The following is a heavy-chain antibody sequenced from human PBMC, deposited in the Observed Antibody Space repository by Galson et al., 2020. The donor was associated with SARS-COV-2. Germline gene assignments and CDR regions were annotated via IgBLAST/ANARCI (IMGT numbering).Heavy chain of an antibody. Sequence: GESLKISCAASGFTFSSYAMHWVRQAPGKGLEWVAVISYDGSNKYYADSVKGRFTISRDNSKNTLYLQMNSLRAEDTAVYYCARGVVVVAATAPFDYWGQGTLVTVSS. CDR1: GFTFSSYA. D-gene: IGHD2-15*01. CDR3: ARGVVVVAATAPFDY. V-gene: IGHV3-30*04. J-gene: IGHJ4*02. CDR2: ISYDGSNK.